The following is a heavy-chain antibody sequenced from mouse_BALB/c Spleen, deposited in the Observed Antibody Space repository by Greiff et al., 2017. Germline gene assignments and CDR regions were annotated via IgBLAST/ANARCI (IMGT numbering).Heavy chain of an antibody. V-gene: IGHV5-4*02. CDR1: GFTFSDYY. J-gene: IGHJ2*01. D-gene: IGHD2-1*01. CDR2: ISDGGSYT. Sequence: EVKLMESGGGLVKPGGSLKLSCAASGFTFSDYYMYWVRQTPEKRLEWVATISDGGSYTYYPDSVKGRFTISRDNAKNNLYLQMSSLKSEDTAMYYCARGGNLCYFDYWGQGTTLTVSS. CDR3: ARGGNLCYFDY.